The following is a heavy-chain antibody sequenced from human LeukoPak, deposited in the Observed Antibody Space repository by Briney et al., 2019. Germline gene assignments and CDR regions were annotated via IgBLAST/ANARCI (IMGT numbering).Heavy chain of an antibody. J-gene: IGHJ4*02. CDR3: ARGRPHGNDY. V-gene: IGHV6-1*01. CDR1: GDSVSSNSAA. D-gene: IGHD4-23*01. Sequence: SQTLSLTCAISGDSVSSNSAAWNWIRQSPSRGLEWLGRTYYRSKWSYNYAVSVKSRVTISPDTSKNQFSLQLNSVTLEDTAVYYCARGRPHGNDYWGQGTLVTVSS. CDR2: TYYRSKWSY.